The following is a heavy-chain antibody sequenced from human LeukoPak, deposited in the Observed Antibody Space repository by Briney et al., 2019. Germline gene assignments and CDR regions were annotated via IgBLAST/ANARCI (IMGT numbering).Heavy chain of an antibody. D-gene: IGHD3-9*01. CDR3: ARDLYAVLRYFDWLSKGRYFDY. CDR1: GYTFTSYG. J-gene: IGHJ4*02. V-gene: IGHV1-18*04. CDR2: ISAYNGNT. Sequence: ASVKVSCKASGYTFTSYGISWVRQAPGQGLEWMGWISAYNGNTNYAQKLQGRVTMTTDTSTSTAYVELRSLRSEDTAVYYCARDLYAVLRYFDWLSKGRYFDYWGQGTLVTVSS.